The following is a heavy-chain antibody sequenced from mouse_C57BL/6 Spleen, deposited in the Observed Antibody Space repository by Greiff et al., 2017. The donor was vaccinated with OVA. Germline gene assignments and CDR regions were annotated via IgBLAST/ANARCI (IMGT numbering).Heavy chain of an antibody. CDR2: IYPGDGDT. Sequence: VQLQQSGPELVKPGASVKISCKASGYAFSSSWMNWVKQRPGKGLEWIGRIYPGDGDTNYNGKFKGKATLTADKSSSTAYMQLSSLTSEDSAVYFCARPYYYGSSYDWYFDVWGTGTTVTVSS. D-gene: IGHD1-1*01. CDR3: ARPYYYGSSYDWYFDV. J-gene: IGHJ1*03. CDR1: GYAFSSSW. V-gene: IGHV1-82*01.